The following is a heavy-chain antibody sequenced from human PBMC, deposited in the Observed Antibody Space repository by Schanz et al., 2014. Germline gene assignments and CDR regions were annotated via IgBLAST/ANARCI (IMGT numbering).Heavy chain of an antibody. CDR2: VFPNGIT. J-gene: IGHJ2*01. Sequence: QVQLQESGPGLVKPSQTLSLTCTVSGGSIRSGTYYWSWIRQPAGKALEWVGRVFPNGITNYNPSLKTRVPISLDAPKTQFALAQTSLTAADTAVYYCARDTTWRLDLWGRGTLVTGSS. CDR1: GGSIRSGTYY. D-gene: IGHD1-1*01. CDR3: ARDTTWRLDL. V-gene: IGHV4-61*02.